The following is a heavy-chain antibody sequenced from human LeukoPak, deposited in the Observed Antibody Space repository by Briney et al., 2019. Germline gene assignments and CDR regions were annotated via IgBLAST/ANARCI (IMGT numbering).Heavy chain of an antibody. CDR3: ARRRFCSSTSCYEGAFDI. V-gene: IGHV5-51*01. CDR1: GYSFTNYW. CDR2: IYPGDSDT. Sequence: GESLKISCKGSGYSFTNYWIAWVRQMPGKGLEWMGIIYPGDSDTGNSPSFQGQVTFSADKSISTAYLQWGSLKASDTAMYYCARRRFCSSTSCYEGAFDIWGQGTMVTVSS. D-gene: IGHD2-2*01. J-gene: IGHJ3*02.